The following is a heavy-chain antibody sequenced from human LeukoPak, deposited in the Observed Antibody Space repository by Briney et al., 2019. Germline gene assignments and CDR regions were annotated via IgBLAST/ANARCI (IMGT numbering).Heavy chain of an antibody. CDR3: ARDWGRRYSSGWYGDFDY. CDR2: ISYDGSDK. J-gene: IGHJ4*02. CDR1: GFTFSNYA. V-gene: IGHV3-30-3*01. Sequence: TGGSLRLSCAASGFTFSNYAMHWVRQAPGKGLEWVAVISYDGSDKYYADSVKGRFTISRDNSKNTLYLQMNSLRPEDTAVYYCARDWGRRYSSGWYGDFDYWGRGTLVTVSS. D-gene: IGHD6-19*01.